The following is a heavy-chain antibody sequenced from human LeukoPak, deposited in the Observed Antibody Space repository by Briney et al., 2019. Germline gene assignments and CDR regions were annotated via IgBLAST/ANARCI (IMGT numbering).Heavy chain of an antibody. V-gene: IGHV1-18*01. CDR2: ISAYNGNT. CDR1: GYTFTSYD. D-gene: IGHD4-17*01. CDR3: ARVHGNYAHFDY. Sequence: ASVKVSCKASGYTFTSYDINWVRQATGQGLEWMGWISAYNGNTNYAQKLQGRVTMTTDTSTSTAYMELRSLRSDDTAVYYCARVHGNYAHFDYWGQGTLVTVSS. J-gene: IGHJ4*02.